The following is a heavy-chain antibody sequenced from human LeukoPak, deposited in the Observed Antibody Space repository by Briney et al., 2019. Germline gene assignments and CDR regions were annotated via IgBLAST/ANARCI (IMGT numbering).Heavy chain of an antibody. CDR2: INHSGST. V-gene: IGHV4-34*01. Sequence: SETLSLTCAVYGGSFSGYYWSWIRQPPGKGLEWIGEINHSGSTNYNPSLKSRVTISVDTSKNQFSLKLSSVTAADTAVYYCARSPNRYCSGGSCYADAFDIWGQGTMVTVSS. CDR1: GGSFSGYY. D-gene: IGHD2-15*01. CDR3: ARSPNRYCSGGSCYADAFDI. J-gene: IGHJ3*02.